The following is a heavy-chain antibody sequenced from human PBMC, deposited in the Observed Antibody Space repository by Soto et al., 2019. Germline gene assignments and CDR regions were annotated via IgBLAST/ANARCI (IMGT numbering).Heavy chain of an antibody. CDR2: IVGFSGNT. Sequence: QMRLVQSGPEVRRPGASVKVSCKASGFSFSRSAVHWVRQARGQGLEWIGWIVGFSGNTNYAQRVHQRLSFTRDLSTSTVYIELYNLTSDDTAIYFCAADNSGYLDSAFDIWGQGTAVIVSS. CDR3: AADNSGYLDSAFDI. CDR1: GFSFSRSA. J-gene: IGHJ3*02. V-gene: IGHV1-58*01. D-gene: IGHD3-22*01.